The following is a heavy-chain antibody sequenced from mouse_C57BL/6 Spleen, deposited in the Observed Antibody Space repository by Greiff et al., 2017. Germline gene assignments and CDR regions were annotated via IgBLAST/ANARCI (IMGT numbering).Heavy chain of an antibody. Sequence: QVTLKVSGAELVRPGASVKLSCKASGYTFTDYYINWVKQRPGQGLEWIARIYPGSGNTYYNEKFKGKATLTAEKSSITAYMQLSSLTSEDSAVYFWAREAYYGSSPFAYWGQGTLVTVSA. CDR1: GYTFTDYY. D-gene: IGHD1-1*01. CDR3: AREAYYGSSPFAY. J-gene: IGHJ3*01. V-gene: IGHV1-76*01. CDR2: IYPGSGNT.